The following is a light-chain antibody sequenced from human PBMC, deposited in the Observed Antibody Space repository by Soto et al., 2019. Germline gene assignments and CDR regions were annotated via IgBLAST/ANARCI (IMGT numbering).Light chain of an antibody. J-gene: IGKJ5*01. CDR2: TTS. CDR1: QSISTY. Sequence: DIQMTQSPSSLSASVGDTVTITCRPSQSISTYLNWYQQKPGKAPNLLIHTTSSLHSGVPSRFSGSGSGTDFTLTISSLQPEDFATYYCQQSYSTPITFGQGTRLDIK. V-gene: IGKV1-39*01. CDR3: QQSYSTPIT.